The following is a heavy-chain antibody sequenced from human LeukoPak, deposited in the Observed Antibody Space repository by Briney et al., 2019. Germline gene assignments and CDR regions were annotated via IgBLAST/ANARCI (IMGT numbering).Heavy chain of an antibody. V-gene: IGHV1-2*02. CDR3: AREGSVWCSSTSCYGGGFDP. CDR2: INPNSGGT. D-gene: IGHD2-2*01. J-gene: IGHJ5*02. Sequence: ASVKVPCKASGYTFTGYYMHWVRQAPGQGLEWMGWINPNSGGTNYAQKFQGRVTMTRDTSISTAYMELSRLRSDDTAAYYCAREGSVWCSSTSCYGGGFDPWGQGTLVTVSS. CDR1: GYTFTGYY.